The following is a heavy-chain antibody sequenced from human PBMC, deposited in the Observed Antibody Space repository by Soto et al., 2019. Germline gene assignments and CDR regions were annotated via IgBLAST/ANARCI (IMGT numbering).Heavy chain of an antibody. Sequence: QVQLVQSGAEVKKPGSSVKVSCKASGGTFSSYAISWVRQAPGQGLEWMGGIIPIFGTANYAQKFQGRVTITADESTSTAYMELSSLRSEDTAVYYCAREGGLAEVVTAAAFDIWGQGTMVTVSS. V-gene: IGHV1-69*01. CDR3: AREGGLAEVVTAAAFDI. J-gene: IGHJ3*02. CDR1: GGTFSSYA. CDR2: IIPIFGTA. D-gene: IGHD2-21*02.